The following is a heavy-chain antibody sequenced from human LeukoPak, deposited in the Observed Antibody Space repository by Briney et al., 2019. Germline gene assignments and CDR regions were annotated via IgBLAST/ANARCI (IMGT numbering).Heavy chain of an antibody. Sequence: GGSLRLSCAASGFTFSSYAMHWVRQAPGKGLEWVAVVSYDGSNKYYADSVTGRFTISRDNSKNTLFLQMNSLRAEDTAVYYCARALSIVEDYYYYGMDVWGQGTTVTVSS. J-gene: IGHJ6*02. CDR2: VSYDGSNK. V-gene: IGHV3-30-3*01. CDR3: ARALSIVEDYYYYGMDV. D-gene: IGHD3-22*01. CDR1: GFTFSSYA.